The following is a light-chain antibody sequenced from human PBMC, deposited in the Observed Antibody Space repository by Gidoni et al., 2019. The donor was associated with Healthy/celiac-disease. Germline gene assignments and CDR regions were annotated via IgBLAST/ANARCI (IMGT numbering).Light chain of an antibody. CDR3: QQYGSSPPYT. J-gene: IGKJ2*01. V-gene: IGKV3-20*01. CDR1: PSVSSSY. Sequence: EIVLTHSPGTLSLSPGSRATLSCRASPSVSSSYLAWYQPKPGQAPRLLIYGASSRATGIPDRFSGRGSGKDFTITISRLEPEDFAVYYCQQYGSSPPYTFXQXTKLEIK. CDR2: GAS.